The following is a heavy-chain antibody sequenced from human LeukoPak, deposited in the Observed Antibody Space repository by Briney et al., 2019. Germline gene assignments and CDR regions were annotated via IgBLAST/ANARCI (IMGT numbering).Heavy chain of an antibody. D-gene: IGHD4-23*01. J-gene: IGHJ4*02. Sequence: GGSLRLSCAASGVTFNSYTMSWVRQAPGKGLEWVSAISSSGGSTYYADSVKGRFTISRDNSKNTLQLQMNSLRAEDTAVYYCARRGDGGRSFDYWGQGTLVTVSS. CDR3: ARRGDGGRSFDY. V-gene: IGHV3-23*01. CDR2: ISSSGGST. CDR1: GVTFNSYT.